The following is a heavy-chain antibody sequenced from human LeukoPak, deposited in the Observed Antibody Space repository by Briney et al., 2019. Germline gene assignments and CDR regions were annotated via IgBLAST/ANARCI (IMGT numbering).Heavy chain of an antibody. Sequence: SETLSLTCTVSGGSISSGDYYWSWIRQPPGKGLEWIGYIYYSGSTYYNPSLKSRVTISVDTSKNQFSLKMSSETAADTAVYYCARAPSEFDSWGQGTLVTVSS. CDR1: GGSISSGDYY. CDR2: IYYSGST. CDR3: ARAPSEFDS. J-gene: IGHJ4*02. V-gene: IGHV4-30-4*08.